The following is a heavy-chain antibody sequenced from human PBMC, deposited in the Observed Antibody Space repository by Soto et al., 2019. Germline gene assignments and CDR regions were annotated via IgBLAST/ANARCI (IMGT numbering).Heavy chain of an antibody. CDR2: ISPYNGNT. D-gene: IGHD2-8*01. CDR3: ARDGCTKGVCYLSY. Sequence: ASVKVSCKASGYTFTSYGISWVRQAPGQGLEWMGWISPYNGNTNFAQKVQGRVTMTTDTSTSTAYMELRSLRSDDTAVYYCARDGCTKGVCYLSYWGQGTLVTVSS. J-gene: IGHJ4*02. V-gene: IGHV1-18*01. CDR1: GYTFTSYG.